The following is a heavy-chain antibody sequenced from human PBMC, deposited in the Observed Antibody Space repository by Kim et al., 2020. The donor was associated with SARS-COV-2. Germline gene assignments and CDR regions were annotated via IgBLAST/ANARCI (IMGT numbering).Heavy chain of an antibody. Sequence: ASVKVSCKASGYTFTSYYMHWVRQAPGQGLEWMGIINPSGGSTSYAQKFQGRVTMTRDTSTSTVYMELSSLRSEDTAVYYCARAVTDCSSTGCYSKWFDPWGQGTLVTVSS. CDR1: GYTFTSYY. CDR3: ARAVTDCSSTGCYSKWFDP. CDR2: INPSGGST. D-gene: IGHD2-2*01. V-gene: IGHV1-46*01. J-gene: IGHJ5*02.